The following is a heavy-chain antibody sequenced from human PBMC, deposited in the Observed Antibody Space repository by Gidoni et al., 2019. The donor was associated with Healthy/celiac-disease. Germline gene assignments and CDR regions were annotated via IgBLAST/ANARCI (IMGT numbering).Heavy chain of an antibody. CDR3: AKDVRYYYDSSGFAPGAFDI. J-gene: IGHJ3*02. CDR1: GFTLDDCA. D-gene: IGHD3-22*01. V-gene: IGHV3-9*01. CDR2: VSWNSGSL. Sequence: EVQLVESGGGLVQPGRSLRLSCAASGFTLDDCALHWVRQAPGKGLEWVSGVSWNSGSLGYADSVKGRFTISRDNAKNSLYLQMNSLRAEDTALYYCAKDVRYYYDSSGFAPGAFDIWGQGTMVTVSS.